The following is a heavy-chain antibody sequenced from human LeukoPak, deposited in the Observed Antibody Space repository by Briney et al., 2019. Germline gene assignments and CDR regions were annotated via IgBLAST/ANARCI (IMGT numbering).Heavy chain of an antibody. CDR3: ARGEGYSGSYKGGYYYYYMDV. CDR1: GYAFTSYY. CDR2: INPSGGST. D-gene: IGHD1-26*01. Sequence: ASVKVSCKASGYAFTSYYMHWVRQAPGQGLEWMGIINPSGGSTSYAQKFQGRVTMTRDMSTSTVYMELSSLRSEDTAVYYCARGEGYSGSYKGGYYYYYMDVWGKGTTVTVSS. J-gene: IGHJ6*03. V-gene: IGHV1-46*01.